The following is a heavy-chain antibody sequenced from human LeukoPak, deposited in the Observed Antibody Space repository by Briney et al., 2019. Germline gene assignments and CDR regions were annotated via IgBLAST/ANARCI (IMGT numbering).Heavy chain of an antibody. CDR3: AKDGSSGWFFDY. CDR1: GFTFSTYG. D-gene: IGHD6-19*01. J-gene: IGHJ4*02. CDR2: IGHDGSHN. Sequence: GGSLRLSCVASGFTFSTYGMHWVRQAPGKGLEWAAFIGHDGSHNYCADTVKGRLSVSRDNSNNTLYLQMNTLRPEDTAVYYCAKDGSSGWFFDYWGQGTPVTVSS. V-gene: IGHV3-30*02.